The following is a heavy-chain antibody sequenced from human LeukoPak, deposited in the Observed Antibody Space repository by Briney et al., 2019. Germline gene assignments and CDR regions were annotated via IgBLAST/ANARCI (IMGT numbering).Heavy chain of an antibody. J-gene: IGHJ3*02. D-gene: IGHD4-17*01. CDR2: IYYSGST. V-gene: IGHV4-59*01. Sequence: PSETLSLTCTVSGGSISSYYWSWVRQPPGKGLEWIGYIYYSGSTNYNPSLKSRVTISVDTSKNQFSLKLSSVTAADTAVYYCARLGTTADAFDIWGQGTMDTVSS. CDR3: ARLGTTADAFDI. CDR1: GGSISSYY.